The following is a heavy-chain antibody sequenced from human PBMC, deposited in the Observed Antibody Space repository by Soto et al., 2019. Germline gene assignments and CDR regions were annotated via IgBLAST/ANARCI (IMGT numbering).Heavy chain of an antibody. CDR2: ISTNGDST. Sequence: EVQLVESGGGLVQPGGSLRLSCAASGFTFGSYPMHWVRQAPGKGLEYVSAISTNGDSTFYANSVKGRFTISRDNSKNTLYLQMGSLRAEDLGVYSCERGGMSRARWVFDYRGHGTLVTASS. CDR3: ERGGMSRARWVFDY. CDR1: GFTFGSYP. D-gene: IGHD3-10*01. J-gene: IGHJ4*01. V-gene: IGHV3-64*01.